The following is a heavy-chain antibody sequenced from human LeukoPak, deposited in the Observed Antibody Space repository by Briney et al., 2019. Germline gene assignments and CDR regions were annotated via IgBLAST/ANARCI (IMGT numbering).Heavy chain of an antibody. CDR2: FYYSGST. CDR3: ARGVVIAPQTFDY. D-gene: IGHD2-21*01. Sequence: KPSETLSLTCTVPGGSISSSSYHWGWIRQPPGKGLEWITNFYYSGSTFYNPSLKSRVTISLDTSKNQFSLKLSSVTAADTAVYYCARGVVIAPQTFDYWGQGTLVTVSS. CDR1: GGSISSSSYH. V-gene: IGHV4-39*07. J-gene: IGHJ4*02.